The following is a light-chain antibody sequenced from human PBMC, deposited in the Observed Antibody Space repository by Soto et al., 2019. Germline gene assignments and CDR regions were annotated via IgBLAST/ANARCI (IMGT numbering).Light chain of an antibody. J-gene: IGKJ2*01. CDR2: GAS. Sequence: DIVWTQSPGTLSLSPGERATLSCRASQSVGSDYLAWYQQKRGQALKLLMYGASSRANGILDRFSGSGSGTEFTITISRLEPEDSAVYYCQKYGNLRFTFGQGTKLEIK. V-gene: IGKV3-20*01. CDR3: QKYGNLRFT. CDR1: QSVGSDY.